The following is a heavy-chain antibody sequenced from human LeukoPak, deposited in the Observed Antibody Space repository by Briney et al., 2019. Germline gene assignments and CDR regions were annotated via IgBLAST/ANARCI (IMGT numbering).Heavy chain of an antibody. CDR3: SRNEDFIYMDV. Sequence: SETLSLTCTVSGGSISSYYWSWIRQPPGKGLEWIGYIYFSGTTNYNPSLKSRVSISVDMSKNQFSLNLSSVTAADTAVYYCSRNEDFIYMDVWGKGTTVTVSS. J-gene: IGHJ6*03. CDR2: IYFSGTT. CDR1: GGSISSYY. D-gene: IGHD3/OR15-3a*01. V-gene: IGHV4-59*08.